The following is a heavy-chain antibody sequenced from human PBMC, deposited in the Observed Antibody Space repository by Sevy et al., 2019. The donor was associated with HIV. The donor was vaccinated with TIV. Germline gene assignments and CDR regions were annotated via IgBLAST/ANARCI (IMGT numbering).Heavy chain of an antibody. Sequence: ASVKVSCKASGYTFTSYGISWVRQAPGQGLEWMAWISAYNGNTNYTQKFQGRVTMTTDTSMSTAYMGLRSLRPDDTAVYYCARGLSVVYGEYGSSYWFDPWGQGTLVTVSS. CDR1: GYTFTSYG. CDR2: ISAYNGNT. D-gene: IGHD4-17*01. CDR3: ARGLSVVYGEYGSSYWFDP. J-gene: IGHJ5*02. V-gene: IGHV1-18*01.